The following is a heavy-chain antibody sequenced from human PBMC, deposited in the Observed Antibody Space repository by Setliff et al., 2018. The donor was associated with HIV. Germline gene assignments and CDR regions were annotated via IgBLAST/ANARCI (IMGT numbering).Heavy chain of an antibody. CDR2: IYHGGIT. D-gene: IGHD6-19*01. V-gene: IGHV4-59*08. CDR3: ARQGAVTGHSFDY. Sequence: PSETLSLTCTVPGASIRSYYWSWLRQPAGKGLEWIVYIYHGGITYSNPSLKSRVSISVDTSKNHFSLRLSSVTAADTAVYYCARQGAVTGHSFDYWGQGALVTVSS. CDR1: GASIRSYY. J-gene: IGHJ4*02.